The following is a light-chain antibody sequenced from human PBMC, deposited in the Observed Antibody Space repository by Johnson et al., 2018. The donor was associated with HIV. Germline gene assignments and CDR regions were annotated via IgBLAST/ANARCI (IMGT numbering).Light chain of an antibody. Sequence: QSVLTQSPSVSGAPGQKVTISCSGSSSNIGNNYVSWYQQLPGTAPKLLIYDNNKRPSGIPDRFSGSKSGTSATLGITGLQTGDEADYYCGTWDSSLSASYVFGTGTKVTVL. V-gene: IGLV1-51*01. CDR2: DNN. J-gene: IGLJ1*01. CDR3: GTWDSSLSASYV. CDR1: SSNIGNNY.